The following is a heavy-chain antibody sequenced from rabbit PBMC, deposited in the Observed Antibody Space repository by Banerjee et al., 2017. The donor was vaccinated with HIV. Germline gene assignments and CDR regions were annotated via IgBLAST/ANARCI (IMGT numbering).Heavy chain of an antibody. V-gene: IGHV1S45*01. CDR2: IGIGSSGST. CDR3: ARGGGGYAGYGHGDDAFDP. J-gene: IGHJ2*01. CDR1: GFSFNNNYH. D-gene: IGHD7-1*01. Sequence: QEQLEESGGDLVKPGASLTLTCTASGFSFNNNYHMCWVRQAPGKGLEWIACIGIGSSGSTWYASWAKGRFTISKTSSTTVTLQMTSLTAADTATYFCARGGGGYAGYGHGDDAFDPWGPGTLVTVS.